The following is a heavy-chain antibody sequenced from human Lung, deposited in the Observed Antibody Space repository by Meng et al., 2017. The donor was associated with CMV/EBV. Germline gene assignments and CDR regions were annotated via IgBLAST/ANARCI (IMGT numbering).Heavy chain of an antibody. V-gene: IGHV3-30*02. CDR1: GFTLSSYG. CDR3: ANRYSGYEDVWYFDY. Sequence: GGSXRLSCVMSGFTLSSYGMHWVRQAPGKGLEWVAFIRDDGSNTYYADSVRGRFTISRDNSKNTLYLQMNSLRAEDTAVYYCANRYSGYEDVWYFDYWGXGTLVTV. CDR2: IRDDGSNT. D-gene: IGHD5-12*01. J-gene: IGHJ4*01.